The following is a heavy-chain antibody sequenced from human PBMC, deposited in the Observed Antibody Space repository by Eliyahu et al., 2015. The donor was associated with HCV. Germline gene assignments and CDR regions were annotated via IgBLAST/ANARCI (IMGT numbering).Heavy chain of an antibody. CDR3: ARGDLGYCSGGSCYYFDY. D-gene: IGHD2-15*01. V-gene: IGHV5-51*01. Sequence: EVQLVQSGAEVKKPGESLKISCKGSGYSFTSYWIGWVRQMPGKGLEWMGIIYPGDSDTRYSPSFQGQVTISADKSISTAYLQWSSLKASDTAMYYCARGDLGYCSGGSCYYFDYWGQGTLVTVSS. CDR2: IYPGDSDT. J-gene: IGHJ4*02. CDR1: GYSFTSYW.